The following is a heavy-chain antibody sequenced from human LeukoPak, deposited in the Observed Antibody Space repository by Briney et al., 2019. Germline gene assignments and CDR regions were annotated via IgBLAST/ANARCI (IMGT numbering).Heavy chain of an antibody. CDR3: ARSELLWFGKVNSGFDF. CDR1: GGSFSGYY. J-gene: IGHJ4*02. Sequence: SETLPLTCAVYGGSFSGYYWSWIRQPPGKGLEWIGEINHSGSTNYNPSLKSRVTISVDTSKNQFSLKLSSVTAADTAMYYCARSELLWFGKVNSGFDFWGQGTLVTVSS. D-gene: IGHD3-10*01. CDR2: INHSGST. V-gene: IGHV4-34*01.